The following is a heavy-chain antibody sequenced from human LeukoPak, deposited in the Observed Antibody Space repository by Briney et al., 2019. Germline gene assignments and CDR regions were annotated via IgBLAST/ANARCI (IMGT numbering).Heavy chain of an antibody. V-gene: IGHV3-11*05. Sequence: PGGSLRLSCAASGFTFSDYYMSWIRQAPGKGLEWVSYISSSSSYTNYADSVKGRLTISRDNSKNTLCLQMNSLRAEDTAVYYCAKAPSGSGSSSFQHWGQGTLVIVSS. CDR1: GFTFSDYY. CDR3: AKAPSGSGSSSFQH. CDR2: ISSSSSYT. D-gene: IGHD3-10*01. J-gene: IGHJ1*01.